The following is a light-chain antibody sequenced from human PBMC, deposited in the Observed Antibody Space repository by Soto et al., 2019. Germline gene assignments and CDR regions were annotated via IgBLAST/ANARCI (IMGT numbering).Light chain of an antibody. CDR1: QIISSS. CDR2: AAS. J-gene: IGKJ1*01. Sequence: DIQMTQSPSSLSASVGDRVTITCRASQIISSSLNWYQQKPGKAPKLLIYAASSLQSGVPSRFSGSGSGTDFTLTTSSLQPEDFATYYCQQSYRSWTFAQGTKVDIK. V-gene: IGKV1-39*01. CDR3: QQSYRSWT.